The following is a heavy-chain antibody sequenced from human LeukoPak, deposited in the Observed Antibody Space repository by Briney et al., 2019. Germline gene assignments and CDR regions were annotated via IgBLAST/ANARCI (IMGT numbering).Heavy chain of an antibody. V-gene: IGHV4-59*08. CDR3: ARHGGVSGTYFPPHHYGMDV. Sequence: SDTLSLTCTVSGASISGYYWSWIRQPPGKGLEWIGFVYYSGSTNYSPSLKSRATISIDTSKNQFSLRLSSVTAADTAVYYCARHGGVSGTYFPPHHYGMDVWGQGTTVTVSS. D-gene: IGHD3-16*01. CDR1: GASISGYY. CDR2: VYYSGST. J-gene: IGHJ6*02.